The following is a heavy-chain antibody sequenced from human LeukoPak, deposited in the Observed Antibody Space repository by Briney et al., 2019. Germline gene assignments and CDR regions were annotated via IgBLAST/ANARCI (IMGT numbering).Heavy chain of an antibody. CDR3: AKGEVPAAHYYYYGMDV. V-gene: IGHV3-9*01. Sequence: GGSLRLSCAASGFTFDDYAMHWVRQAPGKGLEWVSGINWNSGNIGYADSVKGRFTISRDNAKNSLYLQMNSLRAEDTALYYCAKGEVPAAHYYYYGMDVWGQGTTVTVSS. CDR2: INWNSGNI. D-gene: IGHD2-2*01. CDR1: GFTFDDYA. J-gene: IGHJ6*02.